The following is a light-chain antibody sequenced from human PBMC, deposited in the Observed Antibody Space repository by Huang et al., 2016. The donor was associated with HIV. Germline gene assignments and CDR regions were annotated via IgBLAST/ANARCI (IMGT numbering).Light chain of an antibody. J-gene: IGKJ1*01. CDR3: QQYNNWPPWT. CDR1: QSVNNK. V-gene: IGKV3-15*01. CDR2: DAS. Sequence: EVVMTQSPVTLSVSPGERATLSCRASQSVNNKLAWFQQKPGQAPRLLIHDASIRATRIPDRFSGSGSGTEFTLTISSLQSEDFAVYYCQQYNNWPPWTFGQGTKVEIK.